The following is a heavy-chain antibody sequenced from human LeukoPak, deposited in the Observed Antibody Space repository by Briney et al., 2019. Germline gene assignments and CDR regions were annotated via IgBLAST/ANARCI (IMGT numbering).Heavy chain of an antibody. J-gene: IGHJ4*02. D-gene: IGHD5-24*01. CDR3: ARGLDGYNNNFDY. Sequence: ASVKVSCKASGYTFTDYYIHCVRQAPGQGLEWMGWINPNSGGTNYAQKFQGRVTMTRDTSIGTTYMDLSRLRSDDTAVYYCARGLDGYNNNFDYWGQGTLVTVSS. V-gene: IGHV1-2*02. CDR1: GYTFTDYY. CDR2: INPNSGGT.